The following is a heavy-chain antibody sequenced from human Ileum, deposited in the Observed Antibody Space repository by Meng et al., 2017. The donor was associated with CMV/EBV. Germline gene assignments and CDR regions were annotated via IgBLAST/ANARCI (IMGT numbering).Heavy chain of an antibody. CDR1: GGSINSGDYF. J-gene: IGHJ4*02. D-gene: IGHD3-10*01. Sequence: LRLSCTVSGGSINSGDYFWTWIRQPPGKGLEWIGYIYYSGSTYYNPSLKSRVTISVDTSKNQFSLKLSSVTAADTAVYYCVILGGSTMGFDYWGQGTRVTGSS. CDR2: IYYSGST. CDR3: VILGGSTMGFDY. V-gene: IGHV4-30-4*01.